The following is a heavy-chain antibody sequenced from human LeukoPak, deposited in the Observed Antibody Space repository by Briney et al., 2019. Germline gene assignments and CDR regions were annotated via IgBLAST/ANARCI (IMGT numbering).Heavy chain of an antibody. Sequence: PSETLSLTCAVSGGSISSGGYSWSWIRQPPGKGLEWIGYIYHSGSTYYNPSFKSRVTISVDRSKNQFSLKLSSVTAADTAVYYCARADSSGLFDYWGQGTLVTVSS. CDR3: ARADSSGLFDY. CDR1: GGSISSGGYS. CDR2: IYHSGST. D-gene: IGHD3-22*01. V-gene: IGHV4-30-2*01. J-gene: IGHJ4*02.